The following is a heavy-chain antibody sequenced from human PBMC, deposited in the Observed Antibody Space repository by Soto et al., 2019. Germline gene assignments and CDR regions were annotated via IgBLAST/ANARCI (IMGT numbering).Heavy chain of an antibody. Sequence: SGPTLVNPTDTLTLTCTFSGFSLTSPGRCVSWIRQPPGKALDWLALIERDDDDKYYSTSLKTRLTISKDTRKNQVVLKMANMNPTYTRTYYCARSIRGPRRFNGMDVWGQGTTVAVCS. CDR2: IERDDDDK. CDR3: ARSIRGPRRFNGMDV. V-gene: IGHV2-70*13. J-gene: IGHJ6*02. CDR1: GFSLTSPGRC. D-gene: IGHD1-20*01.